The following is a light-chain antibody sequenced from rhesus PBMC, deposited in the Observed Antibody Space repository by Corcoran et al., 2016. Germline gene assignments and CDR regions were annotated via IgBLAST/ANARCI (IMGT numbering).Light chain of an antibody. J-gene: IGKJ2*01. CDR2: GAS. V-gene: IGKV3-53*02. CDR3: QMHTSSPYS. Sequence: QIILTQSPATLSLSPGERATLSCRASQSVSSYLAWYQQKPGLAPRLLIYGASSRATGIPDRFSGGGAGTDFTLTISSLEPEDFAVYYCQMHTSSPYSFCQGTKVEIK. CDR1: QSVSSY.